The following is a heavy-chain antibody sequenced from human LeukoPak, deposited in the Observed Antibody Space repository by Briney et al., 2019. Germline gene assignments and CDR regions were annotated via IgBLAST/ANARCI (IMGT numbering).Heavy chain of an antibody. CDR2: IKSKTDGGTT. J-gene: IGHJ4*02. Sequence: PGGSLRLSCAASGFTFSNAWMSWVRQAPGKGLEWVVRIKSKTDGGTTDYAAPVKGRFTISRDNSENTLYLQMNSLRAEDTAVFYCARSTAPYGSGSSVDYWGQGTPVTVSS. CDR1: GFTFSNAW. CDR3: ARSTAPYGSGSSVDY. V-gene: IGHV3-15*01. D-gene: IGHD3-10*01.